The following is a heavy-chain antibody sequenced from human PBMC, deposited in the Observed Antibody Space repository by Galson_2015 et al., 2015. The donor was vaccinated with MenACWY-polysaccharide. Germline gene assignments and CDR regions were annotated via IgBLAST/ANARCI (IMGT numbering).Heavy chain of an antibody. CDR1: GYTLTELS. V-gene: IGHV1-24*01. CDR2: FDPEDGET. Sequence: SVKVSCKVSGYTLTELSMHWVRQAPGKGLEWMGGFDPEDGETIYAQKFQGRVTMTEDTSTDTAYMELSSLRSEDTAVYYCATDRADHGWALPHYYFDYWGQGTLVTVSS. D-gene: IGHD1-26*01. CDR3: ATDRADHGWALPHYYFDY. J-gene: IGHJ4*02.